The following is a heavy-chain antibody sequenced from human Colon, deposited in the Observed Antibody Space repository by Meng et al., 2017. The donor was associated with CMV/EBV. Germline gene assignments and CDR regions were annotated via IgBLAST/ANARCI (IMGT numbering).Heavy chain of an antibody. Sequence: SVKVSCKASGNILSGDYIHWVRQAPGQGLEWMGRISPALGIASYAQKFPDRVTITADISTSTAYMELTTLRSDDTAVYYCARDVLWGSSSTYFDYWGQGTLVTVSS. CDR3: ARDVLWGSSSTYFDY. V-gene: IGHV1-69*04. D-gene: IGHD3-16*01. J-gene: IGHJ4*02. CDR2: ISPALGIA. CDR1: GNILSGDY.